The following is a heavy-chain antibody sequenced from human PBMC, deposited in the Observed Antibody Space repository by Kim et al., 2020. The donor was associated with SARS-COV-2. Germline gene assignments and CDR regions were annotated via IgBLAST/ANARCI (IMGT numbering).Heavy chain of an antibody. CDR2: SNN. Sequence: SNNYYADSVKGRFTISRDNSKNTLYLQMNSLRAEDTAVYYCARGATVTDYWGQGTLVTVSS. V-gene: IGHV3-30*01. J-gene: IGHJ4*02. D-gene: IGHD4-17*01. CDR3: ARGATVTDY.